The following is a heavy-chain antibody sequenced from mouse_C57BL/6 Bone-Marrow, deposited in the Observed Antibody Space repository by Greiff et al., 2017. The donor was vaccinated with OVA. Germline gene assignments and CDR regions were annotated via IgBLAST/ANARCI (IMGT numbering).Heavy chain of an antibody. D-gene: IGHD1-1*01. V-gene: IGHV1-81*01. CDR3: ARRRFITTVVVFDY. CDR2: IYPRSGNT. CDR1: GYTFTSYG. J-gene: IGHJ2*01. Sequence: QVQLQQSGAELARPGASVKLSCKASGYTFTSYGISWVKQRTGQGLEWIGEIYPRSGNTYYNEKFKGKATLTADKSSSTAYMELRSLTSEDSAVYFCARRRFITTVVVFDYWGQGTTLTVSS.